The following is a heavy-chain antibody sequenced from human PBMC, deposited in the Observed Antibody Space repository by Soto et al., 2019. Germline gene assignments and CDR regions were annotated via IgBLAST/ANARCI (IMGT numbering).Heavy chain of an antibody. J-gene: IGHJ6*02. CDR3: ATFGYSRYYYYGMDV. Sequence: GGSLRLSCEASAFTFSSYSMNWVRQAPGKGLEWVSSISSSSSYIYYADSVKGRFTISRDNAKNSLYLQMNSLRAEDTAVYYCATFGYSRYYYYGMDVWGQGTTVTVSS. CDR2: ISSSSSYI. CDR1: AFTFSSYS. V-gene: IGHV3-21*01. D-gene: IGHD5-18*01.